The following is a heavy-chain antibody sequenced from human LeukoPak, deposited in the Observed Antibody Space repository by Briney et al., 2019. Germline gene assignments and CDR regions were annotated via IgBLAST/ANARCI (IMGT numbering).Heavy chain of an antibody. J-gene: IGHJ4*02. D-gene: IGHD5-18*01. V-gene: IGHV3-21*01. CDR1: GFTFSSYS. CDR2: ISSSSYI. Sequence: PGGSLRLSCAASGFTFSSYSMNWVRQAPGKGLEWVSSISSSSYIYYADSVKGRFTISRDNAKNSLYLQMNSLRAEDTAVYFCARALSGITGYTYGRGIDYWGQGTLVTVSS. CDR3: ARALSGITGYTYGRGIDY.